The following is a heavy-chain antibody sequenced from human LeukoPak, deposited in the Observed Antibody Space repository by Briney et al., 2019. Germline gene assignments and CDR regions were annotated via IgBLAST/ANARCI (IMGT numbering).Heavy chain of an antibody. CDR2: ISYDGSNI. D-gene: IGHD3-10*01. V-gene: IGHV3-30*18. CDR3: AKAGGLGSGSYYNAPFDP. J-gene: IGHJ5*02. Sequence: GGSLRLSCAASGFTFSSYGMHWVRQAPGKGLEWVAVISYDGSNIYYADSVKGRFTISRDNSKNTLYLQMNSLRAEDTAVYYCAKAGGLGSGSYYNAPFDPWGQGTLVTVSS. CDR1: GFTFSSYG.